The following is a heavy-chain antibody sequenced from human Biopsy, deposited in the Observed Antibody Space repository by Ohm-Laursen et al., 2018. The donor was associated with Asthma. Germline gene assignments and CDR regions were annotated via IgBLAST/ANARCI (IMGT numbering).Heavy chain of an antibody. J-gene: IGHJ6*02. CDR1: SGSGGYMRSGNYY. D-gene: IGHD6-13*01. Sequence: SETLSLTCSLSSGSGGYMRSGNYYWGWIRQPPGKGLEWIGRIYYSGTTYYNPSLESRVTVSADTSKIQFSLKLTSVTAADTAVYYCVRGSSSWHHGPFHYYYGLDVWGQGTTATVSS. V-gene: IGHV4-39*01. CDR3: VRGSSSWHHGPFHYYYGLDV. CDR2: IYYSGTT.